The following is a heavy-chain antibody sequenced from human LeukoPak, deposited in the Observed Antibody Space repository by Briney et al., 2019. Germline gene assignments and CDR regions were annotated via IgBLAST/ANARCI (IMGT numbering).Heavy chain of an antibody. J-gene: IGHJ4*02. CDR3: ARTTVDSAIVGAY. CDR1: GGSISSSSYY. CDR2: IYYSGST. D-gene: IGHD5-18*01. V-gene: IGHV4-39*07. Sequence: SETLSLTCTVSGGSISSSSYYWGWIRQPPGKGLEWIGSIYYSGSTYYNPSLKSRVTISVDTSKNQFSLKLNSVTAADTALYFCARTTVDSAIVGAYWGQGTLVTVSS.